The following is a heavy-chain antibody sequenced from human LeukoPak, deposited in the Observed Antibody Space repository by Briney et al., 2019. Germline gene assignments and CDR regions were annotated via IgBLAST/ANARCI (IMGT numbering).Heavy chain of an antibody. J-gene: IGHJ5*02. CDR1: GGSISSYY. V-gene: IGHV4-4*07. CDR2: IYTSGST. Sequence: PSETLSLTCTVSGGSISSYYWNWIRQPAGKGLEWIGRIYTSGSTNYNPSLKSRVAMSVDTSKNQFSLKLSSVTAADTAVYYCARVAEYNWFDPWGQGTLVTVSS. CDR3: ARVAEYNWFDP.